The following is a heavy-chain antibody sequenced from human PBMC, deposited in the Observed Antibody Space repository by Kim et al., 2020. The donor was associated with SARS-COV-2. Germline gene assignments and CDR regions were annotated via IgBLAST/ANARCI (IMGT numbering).Heavy chain of an antibody. CDR1: GYTLTELS. J-gene: IGHJ4*02. Sequence: ASVKVSCKVSGYTLTELSMHWVRQAPGKGLEWMGGFDPEDGETIYAQKFQGRVTMTEDTSTDTAYMELSSLRSEDTAVYYCATDRSGSYFQRGGPHYYFDYWGQGTLVTVSS. V-gene: IGHV1-24*01. CDR2: FDPEDGET. CDR3: ATDRSGSYFQRGGPHYYFDY. D-gene: IGHD1-26*01.